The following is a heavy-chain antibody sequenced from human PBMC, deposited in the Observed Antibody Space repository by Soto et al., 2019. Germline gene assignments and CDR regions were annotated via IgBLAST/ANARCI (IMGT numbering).Heavy chain of an antibody. J-gene: IGHJ5*02. CDR1: GYTFTSYG. CDR3: ARVGQWLVPGLDWFDP. V-gene: IGHV1-18*01. Sequence: ASVKVSCKASGYTFTSYGISWVRQAPGQGLEWMGWISAYNGNTNYAQKLQGRVTMTTDTSTSTAYMELRSLRSDDTAVYYCARVGQWLVPGLDWFDPWGQGTLVTVSS. D-gene: IGHD6-19*01. CDR2: ISAYNGNT.